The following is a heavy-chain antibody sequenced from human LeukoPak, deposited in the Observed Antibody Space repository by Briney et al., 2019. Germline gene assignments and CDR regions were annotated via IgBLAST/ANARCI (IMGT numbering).Heavy chain of an antibody. CDR2: IYHSGST. V-gene: IGHV4-30-2*01. J-gene: IGHJ4*02. CDR1: GGSISRGGYY. Sequence: SETLSLTCTVSGGSISRGGYYWSWIRQPPGKGLEWIGYIYHSGSTYYNPSLKSRVTISVDRSKNQFSLKLSSVTAADTAVYYCARVPCTNGVCYSNYFDYWGQGTLVTVSS. CDR3: ARVPCTNGVCYSNYFDY. D-gene: IGHD2-8*01.